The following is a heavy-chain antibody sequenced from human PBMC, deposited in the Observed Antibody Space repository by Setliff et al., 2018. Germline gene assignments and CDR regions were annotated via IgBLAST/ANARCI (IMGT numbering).Heavy chain of an antibody. CDR2: TIPMFGTT. CDR1: GATFSSYG. D-gene: IGHD5-18*01. J-gene: IGHJ6*03. V-gene: IGHV1-69*13. CDR3: AREGVDTRSSTDYRYYMDV. Sequence: ASVKVSCKASGATFSSYGISWVRQAPGQGLEWMGGTIPMFGTTNYAQKFQDRVTIIQDESTSTAYMELSSLRTEDTAVYYCAREGVDTRSSTDYRYYMDVWGKGTTVTVSS.